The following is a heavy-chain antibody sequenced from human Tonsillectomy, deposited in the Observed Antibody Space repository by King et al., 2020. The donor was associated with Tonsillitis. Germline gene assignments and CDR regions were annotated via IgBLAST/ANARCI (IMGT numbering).Heavy chain of an antibody. Sequence: VQLQQWGAGLLKPSETLSLTCAVYGGSFSGYYWSWIRQPPGKGLEWIGEINHSGSTNYNPSLKSRVTISVDTSKNQFSLKRSSVTAADTAVYYCAREGGSYYYDSSGYYSDDAFDIWGQGTMVTVSS. V-gene: IGHV4-34*01. CDR2: INHSGST. D-gene: IGHD3-22*01. CDR1: GGSFSGYY. J-gene: IGHJ3*02. CDR3: AREGGSYYYDSSGYYSDDAFDI.